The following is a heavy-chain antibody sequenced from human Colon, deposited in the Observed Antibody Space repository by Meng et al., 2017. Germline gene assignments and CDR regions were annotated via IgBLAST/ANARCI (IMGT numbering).Heavy chain of an antibody. CDR1: GCSISTSGNY. V-gene: IGHV4-39*01. CDR2: IGHSGFT. D-gene: IGHD6-19*01. CDR3: VRSSAWVRTGFDP. J-gene: IGHJ5*02. Sequence: QPQLQESGPGLVRPSEALSLTRSVSGCSISTSGNYWGWIRHAPGKGLEWIGSIGHSGFTYYTPSLKSRVTVSIDTSRNQFSLWLNSVTAADTAVYYCVRSSAWVRTGFDPWGQGTLVTVSS.